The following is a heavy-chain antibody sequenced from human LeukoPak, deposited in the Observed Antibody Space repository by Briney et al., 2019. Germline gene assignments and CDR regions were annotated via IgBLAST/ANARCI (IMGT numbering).Heavy chain of an antibody. V-gene: IGHV1-2*02. CDR1: GYTFTGYY. CDR2: INPNSGGT. D-gene: IGHD3-3*01. J-gene: IGHJ6*03. Sequence: ASVKVSFKASGYTFTGYYMHWVRQAPGQGLEWMGWINPNSGGTNYAQKFQGRVTMTRDTSISTAYMELSRLRSDDTAVYYCARGSGNYDFWSGRDYYYYMDVWGKGTTVTVSS. CDR3: ARGSGNYDFWSGRDYYYYMDV.